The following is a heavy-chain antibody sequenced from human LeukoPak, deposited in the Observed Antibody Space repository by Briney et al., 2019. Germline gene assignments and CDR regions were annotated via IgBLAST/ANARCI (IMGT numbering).Heavy chain of an antibody. Sequence: PGGSLRLSCAASAFNFSDYAMIWVRPAPGRGLEWVAYISSDSGYMYFADSVKGRFTISRDNAKNSLYLQMNSLRAEDTAVYFCAPLPSDYWGQGTLVIVSS. CDR1: AFNFSDYA. V-gene: IGHV3-21*01. CDR3: APLPSDY. CDR2: ISSDSGYM. J-gene: IGHJ4*02.